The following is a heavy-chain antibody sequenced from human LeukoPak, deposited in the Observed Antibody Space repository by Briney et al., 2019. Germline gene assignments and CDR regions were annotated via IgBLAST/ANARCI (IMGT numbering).Heavy chain of an antibody. CDR2: INPSGGST. Sequence: ASVKASCKASGYTFTSYYMHWVRQAPGQGREWMGIINPSGGSTSYAQKFQGRVTMTRDTSTSTVYMELSSLRSEDTAVYYCARTRSGTTLFRDYWGQGTLVTVSS. D-gene: IGHD1-7*01. V-gene: IGHV1-46*01. CDR1: GYTFTSYY. CDR3: ARTRSGTTLFRDY. J-gene: IGHJ4*02.